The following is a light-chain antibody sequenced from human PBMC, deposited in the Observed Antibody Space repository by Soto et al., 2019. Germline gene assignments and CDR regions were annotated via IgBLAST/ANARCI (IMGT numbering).Light chain of an antibody. Sequence: DIQMTQSPSSLSASVGDRVSIACRASQSISSYLTSYQHTPGNAPRVLIYATSTLQTGVPSRFSGSGSGTEFTLTISGLQPDDFASYYCQQGYSSLRTFGQGTRVEVK. CDR2: ATS. CDR1: QSISSY. V-gene: IGKV1-39*01. CDR3: QQGYSSLRT. J-gene: IGKJ1*01.